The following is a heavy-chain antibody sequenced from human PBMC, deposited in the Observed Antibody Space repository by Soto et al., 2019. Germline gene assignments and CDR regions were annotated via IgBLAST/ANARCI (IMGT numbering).Heavy chain of an antibody. V-gene: IGHV4-59*02. D-gene: IGHD3-22*01. CDR2: MYFGGSF. CDR3: ARSSYDSTGFAVDP. Sequence: QLQLQASGPGLVKPSETLSLTCNVSGASVSHGYWSWIRQPPGKGLEWIGFMYFGGSFNYNPALTRRATRSVATSKNQFSMRLTSVTASDTAVYCCARSSYDSTGFAVDPWGQGTLVTVSS. CDR1: GASVSHGY. J-gene: IGHJ5*02.